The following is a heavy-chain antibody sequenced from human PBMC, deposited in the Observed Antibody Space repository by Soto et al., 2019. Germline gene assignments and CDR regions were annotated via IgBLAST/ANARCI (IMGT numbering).Heavy chain of an antibody. D-gene: IGHD6-19*01. CDR2: IYYSGST. V-gene: IGHV4-59*01. J-gene: IGHJ3*02. CDR3: ARQQWLVLNAFDI. CDR1: GGCISSYY. Sequence: QVQLQESGPGLVKPSETLSLTCTVSGGCISSYYWSWIRQPPEKGLEWIGYIYYSGSTNYNPSLKSRVTISVDTSKNQFSLKLSSVTAADTAVYYCARQQWLVLNAFDIWGQGTMVTVSS.